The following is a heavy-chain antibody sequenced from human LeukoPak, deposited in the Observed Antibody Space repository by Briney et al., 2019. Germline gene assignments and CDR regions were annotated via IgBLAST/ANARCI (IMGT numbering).Heavy chain of an antibody. J-gene: IGHJ4*02. V-gene: IGHV1-2*02. Sequence: ASVKVSCKASGYTFTSYGISWVRQAPGQGLEWMGWINPNSGGTNYAQKFQGRVTMTRDTSISTAYMELSRLRSDDTAVYYCARGPQGIAARRGGFDYWGQGTLVTVSS. CDR1: GYTFTSYG. CDR3: ARGPQGIAARRGGFDY. CDR2: INPNSGGT. D-gene: IGHD6-6*01.